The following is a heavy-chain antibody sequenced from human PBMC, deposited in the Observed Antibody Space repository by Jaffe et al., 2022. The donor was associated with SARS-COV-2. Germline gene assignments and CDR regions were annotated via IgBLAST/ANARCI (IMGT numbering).Heavy chain of an antibody. J-gene: IGHJ4*02. Sequence: QLQLQESGPGLVKPSETLSLTCTVSGDSISRSNSYWGWIRQPPGKGLEWIGAFDYSGRTYYNPSLKSRLIISVDSSRNQFSLKLSSVTAADTAVYYCARELVPANNFDYWGQGTLVTVSS. CDR1: GDSISRSNSY. CDR3: ARELVPANNFDY. D-gene: IGHD2-2*01. V-gene: IGHV4-39*02. CDR2: FDYSGRT.